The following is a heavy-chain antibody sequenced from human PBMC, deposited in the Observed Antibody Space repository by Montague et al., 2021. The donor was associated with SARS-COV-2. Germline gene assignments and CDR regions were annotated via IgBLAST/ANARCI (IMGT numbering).Heavy chain of an antibody. Sequence: CAISGDSVAEHRARSEEHRSEPQSQFHLVGRPQYGKKRYNDYAVSVRGRVTINPDTSKNQFSLQLNSLTPEDTAIYYCTSGREGNYNVMDVWGQGTTVTVSS. D-gene: IGHD1-1*01. CDR3: TSGREGNYNVMDV. CDR1: GDSVAEHRAR. V-gene: IGHV6-1*01. J-gene: IGHJ6*02. CDR2: PQYGKKRYN.